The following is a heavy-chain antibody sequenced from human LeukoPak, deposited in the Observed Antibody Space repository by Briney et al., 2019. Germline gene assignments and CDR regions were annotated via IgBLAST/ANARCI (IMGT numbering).Heavy chain of an antibody. CDR1: GFTFSTYW. Sequence: PGGSLRLSCAASGFTFSTYWMDWVRQAPGKGLEWVANIKQDGSDTHYVDSVKGRFTIFRDNAKNSLSLQMNNLRAEDTAVYYCTRSLDYWGQGTLVTVSS. J-gene: IGHJ4*02. V-gene: IGHV3-7*04. CDR3: TRSLDY. CDR2: IKQDGSDT.